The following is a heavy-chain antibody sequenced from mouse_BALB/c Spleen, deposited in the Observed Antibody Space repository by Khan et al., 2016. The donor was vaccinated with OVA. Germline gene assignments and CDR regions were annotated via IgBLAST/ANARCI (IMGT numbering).Heavy chain of an antibody. J-gene: IGHJ3*01. CDR1: GFTFSTYG. CDR3: ARLAYYYNSEGFAY. V-gene: IGHV5-6*01. D-gene: IGHD1-1*02. Sequence: EVQRVESGGDLVKTGGSLKLSCAASGFTFSTYGMSWVRQTPDKRLEWVATINSGGHYTYYIDSVKGRFTISRDNAKNILYLQMTRLRSEDTAMYFCARLAYYYNSEGFAYWGQGTLVTVSA. CDR2: INSGGHYT.